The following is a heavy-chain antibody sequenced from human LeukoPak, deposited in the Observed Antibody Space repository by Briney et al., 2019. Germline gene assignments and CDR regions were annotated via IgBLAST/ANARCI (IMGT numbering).Heavy chain of an antibody. J-gene: IGHJ6*02. V-gene: IGHV1-2*02. CDR2: GXR. D-gene: IGHD3-3*01. Sequence: GXRNYAQKFQGRVTMTRDTSISTAYMELSRLRSDDTAVYYCARVVSRLRFLEWLPSPPGMDVWGQGTTVTVSS. CDR3: ARVVSRLRFLEWLPSPPGMDV.